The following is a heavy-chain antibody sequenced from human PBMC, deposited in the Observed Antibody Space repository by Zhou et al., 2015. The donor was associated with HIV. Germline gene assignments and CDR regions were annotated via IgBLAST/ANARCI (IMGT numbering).Heavy chain of an antibody. D-gene: IGHD4-11*01. CDR3: ARVGWTVTTDWFDP. CDR1: GGTFSNYA. J-gene: IGHJ5*02. CDR2: IIPIFGTA. V-gene: IGHV1-69*01. Sequence: QVQLVQSGAEVKKPGSSVKVSCKASGGTFSNYAISWVRQAPGQGLEWMGGIIPIFGTANYAQKFQGRVTITADESTSTAYMELSSLRSEDTAVYYCARVGWTVTTDWFDPWGQGTLVTVSS.